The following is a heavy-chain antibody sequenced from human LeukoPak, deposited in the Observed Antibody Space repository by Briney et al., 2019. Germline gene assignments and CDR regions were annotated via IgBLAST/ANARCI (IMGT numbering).Heavy chain of an antibody. J-gene: IGHJ4*02. CDR3: AGGAGFLIDY. D-gene: IGHD2/OR15-2a*01. CDR2: IKKDGSEK. CDR1: GFTFSNYW. V-gene: IGHV3-7*01. Sequence: GGSLRLSCAVSGFTFSNYWMNWVRQAPGKGPEWVAIIKKDGSEKYYVDSVKGRFTISRDNAKNSLYLQMNSLRADDTAVYFCAGGAGFLIDYWGQGALVTVSS.